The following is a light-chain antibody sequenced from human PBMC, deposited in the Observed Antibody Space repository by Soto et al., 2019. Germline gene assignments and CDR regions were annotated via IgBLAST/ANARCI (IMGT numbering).Light chain of an antibody. CDR3: QQSYGTLYT. Sequence: DIQMTQSPSSLSASVGDRVTITCRASQSISSYLNWYQQKPGKAPNLLIYDASNLQSGVPSRFSGSGSGTDFTLTISSLQPEDFATYYCQQSYGTLYTFGQGTKLEIK. V-gene: IGKV1-39*01. J-gene: IGKJ2*01. CDR2: DAS. CDR1: QSISSY.